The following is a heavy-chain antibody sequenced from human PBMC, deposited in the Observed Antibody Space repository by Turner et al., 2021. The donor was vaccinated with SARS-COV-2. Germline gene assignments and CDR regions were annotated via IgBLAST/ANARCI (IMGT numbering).Heavy chain of an antibody. Sequence: DVQLVESGCGLVKPGGSLRPSCAASGFTFSSYSMNWVRQAPGKGLEWVSSISTSSSYIYYADSVKGRFTISRDNAKNSLYLQMNSLRAEDTAVYYCARWAYYDSSGYYPSHFDYWGQGTLVTVSS. D-gene: IGHD3-22*01. V-gene: IGHV3-21*01. J-gene: IGHJ4*02. CDR3: ARWAYYDSSGYYPSHFDY. CDR2: ISTSSSYI. CDR1: GFTFSSYS.